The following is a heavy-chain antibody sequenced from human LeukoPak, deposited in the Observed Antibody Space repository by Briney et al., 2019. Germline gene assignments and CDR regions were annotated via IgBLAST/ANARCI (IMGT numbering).Heavy chain of an antibody. CDR1: GYTFTSYG. CDR3: ARDSLLYYYDSSGYYIYYYYGMDV. CDR2: ISAYNGNT. V-gene: IGHV1-18*01. Sequence: ASVKVSCKASGYTFTSYGISWVRQAPGQGLEWMGWISAYNGNTNYAQKLQGRVTMTTDTSTSTAYMELRSLRSDDTAVYYCARDSLLYYYDSSGYYIYYYYGMDVWGQGTTVTVSS. J-gene: IGHJ6*02. D-gene: IGHD3-22*01.